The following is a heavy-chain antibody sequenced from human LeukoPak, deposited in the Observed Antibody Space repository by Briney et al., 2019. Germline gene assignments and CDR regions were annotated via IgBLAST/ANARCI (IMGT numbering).Heavy chain of an antibody. V-gene: IGHV3-30*02. CDR2: IRDDGSNK. J-gene: IGHJ5*02. CDR3: AKDEGFSGSGSYDHNNWIDP. Sequence: GGSLRLSCAASRFTFSTYGMHWVRQGPGKGLEWVAFIRDDGSNKYYADSVKGRFTISRDNSKNTLYLEMNSLRAEDTAAYYCAKDEGFSGSGSYDHNNWIDPWGQGTLVTVSS. D-gene: IGHD3-10*01. CDR1: RFTFSTYG.